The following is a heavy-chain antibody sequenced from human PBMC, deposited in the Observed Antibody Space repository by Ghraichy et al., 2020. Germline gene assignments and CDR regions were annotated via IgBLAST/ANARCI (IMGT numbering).Heavy chain of an antibody. CDR3: AREIAVAGKASGFDY. Sequence: GEYLNISCAASGFTFSSYWMHWVRQAPGKGLVWVSRINSDGSSTSYADSVKGRFTISRDNAKNTLYLQMNSLRAEDTAVYYCAREIAVAGKASGFDYWGQGTLVTVSS. J-gene: IGHJ4*02. CDR2: INSDGSST. CDR1: GFTFSSYW. D-gene: IGHD6-19*01. V-gene: IGHV3-74*01.